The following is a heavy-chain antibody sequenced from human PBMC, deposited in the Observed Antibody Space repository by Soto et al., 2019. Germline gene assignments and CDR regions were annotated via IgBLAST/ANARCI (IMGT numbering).Heavy chain of an antibody. V-gene: IGHV3-33*01. D-gene: IGHD3-16*02. Sequence: QVQLVESGGGVVQPGRSLRLSCAASGFTFSDFGMHWVRQAPGKGLEWVAVIWSDGSKKYQADSVKGRFTISRDNSKKALYLHMNSLRAEDTAVYYCARDSGDYVWGSYRMGLGYWGQGTLVTVSS. CDR1: GFTFSDFG. J-gene: IGHJ4*02. CDR3: ARDSGDYVWGSYRMGLGY. CDR2: IWSDGSKK.